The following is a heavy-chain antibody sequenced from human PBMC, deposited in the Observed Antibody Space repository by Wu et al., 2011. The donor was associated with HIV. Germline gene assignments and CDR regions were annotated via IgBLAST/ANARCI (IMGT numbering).Heavy chain of an antibody. CDR2: INPSGGST. CDR1: GYTFTRYY. D-gene: IGHD6-19*01. J-gene: IGHJ4*02. CDR3: ARDLNSSGWPSGFAEGYYFDH. Sequence: QVQLVQSGAEVKKPGASVKVSCKASGYTFTRYYMHWVRQAPGQGLEWMGIINPSGGSTSYAQKFQGRVTMTRDTSTSTVYMDLSSLRSEDTAVYYCARDLNSSGWPSGFAEGYYFDHWGQGTLVTVSS. V-gene: IGHV1-46*01.